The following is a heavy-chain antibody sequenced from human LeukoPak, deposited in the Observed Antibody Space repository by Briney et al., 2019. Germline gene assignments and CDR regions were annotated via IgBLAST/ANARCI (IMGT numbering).Heavy chain of an antibody. J-gene: IGHJ3*02. Sequence: PGGSLTLSCAVSGVTLNDNAMHWIRQAPGKGLEWVSGINRNGDSIYYPDYVKGRSTISRENAKHSLYLQMNRLRAEDTALYYCTKDIAPGGADIWGQGTMVTVSS. CDR2: INRNGDSI. CDR3: TKDIAPGGADI. V-gene: IGHV3-9*01. D-gene: IGHD1-26*01. CDR1: GVTLNDNA.